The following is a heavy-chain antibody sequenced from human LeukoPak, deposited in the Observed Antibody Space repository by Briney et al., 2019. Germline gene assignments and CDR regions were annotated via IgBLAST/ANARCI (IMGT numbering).Heavy chain of an antibody. V-gene: IGHV1-69*05. Sequence: SVKVSCKASGGTFSSYAISWVREAPGQGLEWMGRIIPIFGTANYAQKFQGRVTITTDDSTSTAYMELSSLRSEDTAVYYCARACPRCLGLGDYWGQGTLVTVSS. CDR3: ARACPRCLGLGDY. CDR1: GGTFSSYA. D-gene: IGHD1-26*01. J-gene: IGHJ4*02. CDR2: IIPIFGTA.